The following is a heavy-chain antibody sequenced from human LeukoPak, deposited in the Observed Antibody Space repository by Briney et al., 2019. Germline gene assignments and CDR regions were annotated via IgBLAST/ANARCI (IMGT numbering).Heavy chain of an antibody. D-gene: IGHD3-16*02. Sequence: PGGSLRLSCAASGFTFSSYGMHWVRQAPGKGLEWVAVIWYDGSNKYYADSVKGRFTISRDNSKNTLYLQMNSLRAEDTAVYYCAGGGTFRGVIGSDYWGQGTLVTVSS. CDR3: AGGGTFRGVIGSDY. J-gene: IGHJ4*02. CDR2: IWYDGSNK. V-gene: IGHV3-33*01. CDR1: GFTFSSYG.